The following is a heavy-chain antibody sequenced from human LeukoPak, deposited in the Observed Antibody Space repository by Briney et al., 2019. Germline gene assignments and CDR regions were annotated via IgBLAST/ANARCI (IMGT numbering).Heavy chain of an antibody. CDR3: ARGGSGGSCYY. D-gene: IGHD2-15*01. V-gene: IGHV1-58*01. CDR2: IVVGSGNT. CDR1: GFTFTSSA. Sequence: SVKVSCKASGFTFTSSAVQWVRQARGQRLEWIGWIVVGSGNTNYAQKFQERVTITRDTSASTAYMELSSLRSEDTAVYYCARGGSGGSCYYWGQGTLVTVSS. J-gene: IGHJ4*02.